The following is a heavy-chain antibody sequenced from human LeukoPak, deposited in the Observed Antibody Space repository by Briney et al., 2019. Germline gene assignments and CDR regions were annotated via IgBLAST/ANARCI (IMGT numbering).Heavy chain of an antibody. V-gene: IGHV1-2*06. CDR2: INPNSGGT. CDR3: ARDPSYNDYGGNNWFDP. J-gene: IGHJ5*02. D-gene: IGHD4-23*01. CDR1: GYTFTGYY. Sequence: ASVKVSCKASGYTFTGYYMHWVRQAPGQGLEWMGRINPNSGGTNYAQKFQGRATMTRDTSISTAYMELSRLRSDDTAVYYCARDPSYNDYGGNNWFDPWGQGTLVTVSS.